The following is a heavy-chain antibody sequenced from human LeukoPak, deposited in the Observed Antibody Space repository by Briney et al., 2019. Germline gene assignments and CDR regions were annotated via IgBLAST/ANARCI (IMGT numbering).Heavy chain of an antibody. CDR2: INPNSGGT. V-gene: IGHV1-2*02. CDR1: GYTSTGYY. D-gene: IGHD3-10*01. J-gene: IGHJ4*02. Sequence: ASVKVSCKASGYTSTGYYMHWVRQAPGQGLEWMGWINPNSGGTNYAQKFQGRVTMTRDTSISTAYMELSRLRSDDTAVYYCARVFVRGVIKTPLGYWGQGTLVTVSS. CDR3: ARVFVRGVIKTPLGY.